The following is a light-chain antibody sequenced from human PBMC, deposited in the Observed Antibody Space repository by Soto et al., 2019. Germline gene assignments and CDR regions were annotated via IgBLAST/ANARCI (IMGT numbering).Light chain of an antibody. CDR3: QQYKRYSYT. CDR2: DAS. V-gene: IGKV1-5*01. J-gene: IGKJ2*01. CDR1: ESISNW. Sequence: DIQMTQSPSILSASVGDRVAITCRASESISNWLAWYQQKPGKAPKVLIYDASRLQSGVPERFSGTGSGTEFTLTISSLQADDIATWYCQQYKRYSYTFGQGTQREI.